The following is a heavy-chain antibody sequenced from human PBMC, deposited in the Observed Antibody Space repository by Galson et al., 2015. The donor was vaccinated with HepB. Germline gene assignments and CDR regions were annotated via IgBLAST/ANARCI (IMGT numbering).Heavy chain of an antibody. Sequence: SLRLSCAASGFTFSSYAMSWVRQAPGKGLEWVSAISGSGGSTYYADSVKGRFTISRDNSKNTLYLQMNSLRAEDTAVYYCAKSWFGEYHYYYYGMDVWGQGTTVTVSS. CDR1: GFTFSSYA. CDR3: AKSWFGEYHYYYYGMDV. J-gene: IGHJ6*02. D-gene: IGHD3-10*01. V-gene: IGHV3-23*01. CDR2: ISGSGGST.